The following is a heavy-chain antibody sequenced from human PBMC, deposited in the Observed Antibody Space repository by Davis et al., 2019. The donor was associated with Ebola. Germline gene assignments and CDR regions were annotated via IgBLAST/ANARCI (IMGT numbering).Heavy chain of an antibody. CDR2: IIPIFGTA. CDR3: ARAVYYYDSSGSYYYMDV. J-gene: IGHJ6*03. D-gene: IGHD3-22*01. V-gene: IGHV1-69*13. CDR1: GGTFSSYA. Sequence: SVKVSCKASGGTFSSYAISWVRQAPGQGLEWMGGIIPIFGTANYAQKFQGRVTITADESTSTAYMELSSLRSEDTAVYYCARAVYYYDSSGSYYYMDVWGKGTTVTVSS.